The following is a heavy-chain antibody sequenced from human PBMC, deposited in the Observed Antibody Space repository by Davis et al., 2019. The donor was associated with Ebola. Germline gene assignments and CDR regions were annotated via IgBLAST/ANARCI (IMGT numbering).Heavy chain of an antibody. J-gene: IGHJ4*02. CDR3: ARSVSPVDY. Sequence: KVSCKGSGYNFNNYWIAWVRQMPGKGLEWMGRIDPSDSYTNYSPSFQGQVTISADKSISTAYLQWSSLKASDTAMYYCARSVSPVDYWGQGTLVTVSS. CDR2: IDPSDSYT. CDR1: GYNFNNYW. V-gene: IGHV5-10-1*04.